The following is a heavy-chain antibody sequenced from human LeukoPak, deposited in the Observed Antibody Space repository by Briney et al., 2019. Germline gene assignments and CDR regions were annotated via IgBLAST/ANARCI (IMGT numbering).Heavy chain of an antibody. V-gene: IGHV3-7*01. CDR3: AREGHYSGYGVLDY. CDR1: GFTFSSYW. Sequence: GGSLRLSCAASGFTFSSYWMSWVRQAPGKGLEWVANIKQDGSEKYYVDSVKGRFTISRDNAKNSLYLQMNSLRAEDTAVYYCAREGHYSGYGVLDYWGQGTLVTVSS. CDR2: IKQDGSEK. J-gene: IGHJ4*02. D-gene: IGHD5-12*01.